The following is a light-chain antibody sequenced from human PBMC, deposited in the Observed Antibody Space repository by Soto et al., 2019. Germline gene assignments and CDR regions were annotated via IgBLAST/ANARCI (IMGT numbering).Light chain of an antibody. Sequence: ELVLTQSPGTLSLSPGERATLSCRASQSVSKNYLAWYQQKPGQAPRLLIYLASLRATGIPDRFSGSASGTDFTLTISRLEPEDFAVYYCQQYGNSPWTFGQGPKVEI. V-gene: IGKV3-20*01. CDR1: QSVSKNY. CDR2: LAS. J-gene: IGKJ1*01. CDR3: QQYGNSPWT.